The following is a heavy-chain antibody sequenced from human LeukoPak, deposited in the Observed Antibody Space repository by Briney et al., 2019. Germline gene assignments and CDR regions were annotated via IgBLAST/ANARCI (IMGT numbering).Heavy chain of an antibody. CDR3: ARRGGSSSRRSPIDY. J-gene: IGHJ4*02. Sequence: GGSLRLSCAASGFTFSSYAMSWVRQAPGKGPEWVANIKQDGSQRYYVDSVGGRFTISRDNAKNSLFLQMNGLRAEDTAVYYCARRGGSSSRRSPIDYWGQGTLVTVSS. V-gene: IGHV3-7*01. CDR2: IKQDGSQR. D-gene: IGHD6-6*01. CDR1: GFTFSSYA.